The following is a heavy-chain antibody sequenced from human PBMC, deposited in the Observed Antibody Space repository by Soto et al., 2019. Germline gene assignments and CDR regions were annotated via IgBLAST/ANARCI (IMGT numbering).Heavy chain of an antibody. CDR3: TTDLSVDGWFDP. CDR2: IKSKTDGGTT. D-gene: IGHD6-19*01. J-gene: IGHJ5*02. CDR1: GFTFSNAW. Sequence: GGSLRLSCAASGFTFSNAWMSWVRQAPGKGLEWVGRIKSKTDGGTTDYAAPVKGRFTISRDDSKNTLYLQMNSLKTEDTAVYYCTTDLSVDGWFDPWGQGTLVTVSS. V-gene: IGHV3-15*01.